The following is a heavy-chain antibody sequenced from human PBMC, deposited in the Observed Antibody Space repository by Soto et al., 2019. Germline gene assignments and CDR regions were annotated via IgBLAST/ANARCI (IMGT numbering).Heavy chain of an antibody. CDR3: AREHSAAAAGLDY. CDR2: INHSGST. V-gene: IGHV4-34*01. J-gene: IGHJ4*02. D-gene: IGHD6-13*01. CDR1: GGSFSCYY. Sequence: SETLSLTCAVYGGSFSCYYWSWIRQPPGKGLEWIGEINHSGSTNYNPSLKRRVTISVDTSKNQFSLKLSSVTAADTAVYYCAREHSAAAAGLDYWGQGTLVTVSS.